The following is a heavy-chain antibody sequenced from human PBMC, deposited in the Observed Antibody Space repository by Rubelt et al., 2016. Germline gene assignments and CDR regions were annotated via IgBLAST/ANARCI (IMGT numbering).Heavy chain of an antibody. V-gene: IGHV4-39*01. J-gene: IGHJ4*02. Sequence: QLQLQESGPGLVKPSETLSLTCTVSGGSISSSSYYWGWIRQPPGKGLEWIGSIYYSGSTYYNPSLKSRVTISVDTSKNQFSLKLSSVTAAETAVYYCARHGEWFGELCVDYWGQGTLVTVSS. D-gene: IGHD3-10*01. CDR1: GGSISSSSYY. CDR3: ARHGEWFGELCVDY. CDR2: IYYSGST.